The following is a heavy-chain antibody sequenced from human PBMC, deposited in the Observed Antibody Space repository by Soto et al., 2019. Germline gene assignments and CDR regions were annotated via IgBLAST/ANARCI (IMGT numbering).Heavy chain of an antibody. CDR2: INDGNGNT. D-gene: IGHD6-6*01. CDR1: GYTFSNYA. V-gene: IGHV1-3*01. J-gene: IGHJ5*02. Sequence: QVQLVQSGAEVKKRGASVKVSCKASGYTFSNYAVHWVRQDPGQGLEWMGWINDGNGNTKYSQKFQGRVIITRDTTASTVYMELSSLRSEDTAVYYCASDVDRSSARVVPWGPGTLVTVSS. CDR3: ASDVDRSSARVVP.